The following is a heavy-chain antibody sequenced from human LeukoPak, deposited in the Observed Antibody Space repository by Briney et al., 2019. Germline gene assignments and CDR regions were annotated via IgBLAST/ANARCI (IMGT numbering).Heavy chain of an antibody. J-gene: IGHJ4*02. V-gene: IGHV3-9*01. Sequence: GGSLRLSCAASGLTLNDYAMHWVRHAPGKGLEWVSGISWNSGFIGYADSVKGRFTISRDNAKNSLYLQMHSLRGEDTALYYCAKDRTDTSGSESGFDSWGQGTLVTVSS. CDR2: ISWNSGFI. CDR3: AKDRTDTSGSESGFDS. CDR1: GLTLNDYA. D-gene: IGHD3-3*01.